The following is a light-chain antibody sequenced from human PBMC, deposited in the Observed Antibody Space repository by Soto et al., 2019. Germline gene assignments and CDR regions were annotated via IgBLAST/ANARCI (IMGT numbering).Light chain of an antibody. Sequence: QSALTQPPSASGSPGQSVTISCTGTSSDVGGYNYVSWYQQHPGKAPKLMIYEVSKRPSGVPDRFSGSKSGNTASLTVSGLQAEDEDDYYCTSYAGSNNFFYVFGTGTKLTVL. CDR2: EVS. CDR1: SSDVGGYNY. J-gene: IGLJ1*01. CDR3: TSYAGSNNFFYV. V-gene: IGLV2-8*01.